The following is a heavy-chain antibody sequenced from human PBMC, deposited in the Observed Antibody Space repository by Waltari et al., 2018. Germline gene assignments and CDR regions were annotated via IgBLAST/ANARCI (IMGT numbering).Heavy chain of an antibody. Sequence: VQLVESGGGVVQPGRSLRLPCEASGSTFGSMAMHCVRQAPGKGLEWVAVISYDGSNKYYADSVKGRFTISRDNSKNTLYLQMNSLRAEDTAVYYCARDPKIYGGMDVWGQGTTVTVSS. J-gene: IGHJ6*02. CDR2: ISYDGSNK. V-gene: IGHV3-30-3*01. CDR1: GSTFGSMA. D-gene: IGHD2-2*02. CDR3: ARDPKIYGGMDV.